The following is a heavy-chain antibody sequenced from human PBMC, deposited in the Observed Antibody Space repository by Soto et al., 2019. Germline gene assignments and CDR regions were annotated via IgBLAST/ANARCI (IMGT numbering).Heavy chain of an antibody. CDR3: ASMHDLTAYRCHPEDGYFDY. V-gene: IGHV3-66*01. CDR1: GFTVSSNY. J-gene: IGHJ4*02. CDR2: IYSGGST. Sequence: EVQLVESGGGLVQPGGSLRLSCAASGFTVSSNYMSWVRQAPGKGLEWVAVIYSGGSTYYADSVKGRFTISRDNSKNTLYHQMNSLRAEDTAVYYCASMHDLTAYRCHPEDGYFDYWGQGTLVTVSS. D-gene: IGHD3-9*01.